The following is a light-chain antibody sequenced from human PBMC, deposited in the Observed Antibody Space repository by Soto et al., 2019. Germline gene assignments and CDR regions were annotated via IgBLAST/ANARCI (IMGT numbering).Light chain of an antibody. CDR3: QQVNDMALT. V-gene: IGKV1-12*01. CDR1: QGVRTW. Sequence: IQMTQSPSSVSASIADRVTLTCRASQGVRTWRASYQQRPGRDPKLLIHAASKLQTGVPSRLSGSGSAAADTITISNLQPDDLGTYYCQQVNDMALTFGPGTKVDI. J-gene: IGKJ3*01. CDR2: AAS.